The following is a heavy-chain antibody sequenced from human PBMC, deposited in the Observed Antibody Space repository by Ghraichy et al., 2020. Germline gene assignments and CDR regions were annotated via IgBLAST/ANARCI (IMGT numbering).Heavy chain of an antibody. D-gene: IGHD6-19*01. CDR1: GGSISSYY. V-gene: IGHV4-59*08. CDR3: ARNWAGSGWYSYYYGMDV. CDR2: ISYRGNT. Sequence: SETLSLTCTVSGGSISSYYWSWIRQPPGKGLEWIGFISYRGNTNYNPSLKSRVTISVDTSKNQFSLKLTSVTAADTAVYYCARNWAGSGWYSYYYGMDVWGQGTTVTVSS. J-gene: IGHJ6*02.